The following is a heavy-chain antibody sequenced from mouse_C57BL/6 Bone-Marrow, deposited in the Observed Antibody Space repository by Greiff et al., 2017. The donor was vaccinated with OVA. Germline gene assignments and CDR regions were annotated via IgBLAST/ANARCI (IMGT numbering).Heavy chain of an antibody. CDR1: GFTFSSYA. CDR3: TRDGYYAMDY. CDR2: ISRGGDYI. Sequence: EVQRVESGEGLVKPGGSLKLSCAASGFTFSSYAMSWVRQTPEKRLEWVAYISRGGDYIYSADTVKGVFTISRDNARNTLYLQMSSLKSEDTAMYYCTRDGYYAMDYWGQGTSVTVSS. J-gene: IGHJ4*01. D-gene: IGHD2-3*01. V-gene: IGHV5-9-1*02.